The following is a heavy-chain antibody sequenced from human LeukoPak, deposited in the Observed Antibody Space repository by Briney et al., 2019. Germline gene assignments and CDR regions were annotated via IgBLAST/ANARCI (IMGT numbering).Heavy chain of an antibody. V-gene: IGHV3-21*01. CDR3: ARVRSGSLDY. D-gene: IGHD1-26*01. J-gene: IGHJ4*02. CDR1: GFTFSSYS. Sequence: PGGSLRLSCAASGFTFSSYSMNWVRQAPGKGLEWVSFIRSSSSDIYYADSVKGRFTISRDSAKNSLYLQMDSLRAEDTAVYYCARVRSGSLDYWGQGTLVTVAS. CDR2: IRSSSSDI.